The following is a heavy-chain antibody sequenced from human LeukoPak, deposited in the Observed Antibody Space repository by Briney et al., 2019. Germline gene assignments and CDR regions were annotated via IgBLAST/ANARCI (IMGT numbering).Heavy chain of an antibody. CDR1: GFTVSNNY. D-gene: IGHD3-22*01. J-gene: IGHJ1*01. CDR3: AKEYYDSHGYYYKEFFQH. CDR2: IYSGGST. Sequence: GGSLRLSCAASGFTVSNNYMRWVRQAPGKGLEWVSLIYSGGSTYYADSVKGRFTISRDNANNTLYLQMNSLRAEDTGVYYCAKEYYDSHGYYYKEFFQHWGQGTLVTVSS. V-gene: IGHV3-53*01.